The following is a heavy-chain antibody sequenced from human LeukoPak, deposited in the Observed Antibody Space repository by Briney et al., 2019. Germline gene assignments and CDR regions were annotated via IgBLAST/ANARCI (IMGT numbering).Heavy chain of an antibody. CDR2: IYYSGST. V-gene: IGHV4-39*02. J-gene: IGHJ5*02. Sequence: SETLSLTCTVSGGSISSSGYYWGWIRQPPGKGLEWIGSIYYSGSTYYNPSLKGRVTISVDTSKNQFSLKLSSVAAADTAVYYCARDPTAAGKGAWFDPWGQGTLVTVSS. D-gene: IGHD6-13*01. CDR3: ARDPTAAGKGAWFDP. CDR1: GGSISSSGYY.